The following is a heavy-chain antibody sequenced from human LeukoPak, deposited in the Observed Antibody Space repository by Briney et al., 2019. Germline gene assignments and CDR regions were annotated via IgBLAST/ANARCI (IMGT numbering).Heavy chain of an antibody. V-gene: IGHV1-69*04. CDR3: AREGCSTTSCYFGHYYYGMDV. D-gene: IGHD2-2*01. Sequence: SVKVSCKASGGTFSSYAISWVRQAPGQGLEWMGRIIPILGIANYAQKFQGRVTITADKSTSTAYMELSSLRSEDTAVYYCAREGCSTTSCYFGHYYYGMDVWGQGTTVTVSS. CDR2: IIPILGIA. CDR1: GGTFSSYA. J-gene: IGHJ6*02.